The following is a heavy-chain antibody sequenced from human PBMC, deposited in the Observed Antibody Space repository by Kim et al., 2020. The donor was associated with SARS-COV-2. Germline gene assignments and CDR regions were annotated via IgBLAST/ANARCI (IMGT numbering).Heavy chain of an antibody. CDR3: AKDRIAAAGTVDY. J-gene: IGHJ4*02. V-gene: IGHV3-30*02. Sequence: YAESVKGRFTISRDNSKNTLYLQMNSLRAEDTAVYYCAKDRIAAAGTVDYWGQGTLVTVSS. D-gene: IGHD6-13*01.